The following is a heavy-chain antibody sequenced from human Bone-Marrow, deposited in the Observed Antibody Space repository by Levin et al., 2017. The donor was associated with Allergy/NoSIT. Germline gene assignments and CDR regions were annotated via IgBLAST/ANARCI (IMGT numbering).Heavy chain of an antibody. Sequence: GGSLRLSCAASGFTFSSYWMSWVRQAPGKELEWVANIKQDGSEKYYVDSVKGRFTISRDNAKNSLYLQMNSLRAEDTAVYYCARCYYDSSGYYYVFVGTYYFDYWGQGTLVTVSS. J-gene: IGHJ4*02. V-gene: IGHV3-7*01. CDR2: IKQDGSEK. CDR1: GFTFSSYW. D-gene: IGHD3-22*01. CDR3: ARCYYDSSGYYYVFVGTYYFDY.